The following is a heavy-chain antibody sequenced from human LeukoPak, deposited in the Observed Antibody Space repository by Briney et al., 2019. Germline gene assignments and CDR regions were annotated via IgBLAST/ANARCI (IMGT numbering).Heavy chain of an antibody. D-gene: IGHD2-15*01. Sequence: ASVKVLCKVSGYTLPELSMHWVRQAPGKGLEWMGGFDPEDGETIYAQKFQGRVTMTEDTSTDTAYMELSSLRSEDTAVYYCAIVTSILSDDFDPWGQGTLVTVSS. V-gene: IGHV1-24*01. CDR3: AIVTSILSDDFDP. CDR1: GYTLPELS. CDR2: FDPEDGET. J-gene: IGHJ5*02.